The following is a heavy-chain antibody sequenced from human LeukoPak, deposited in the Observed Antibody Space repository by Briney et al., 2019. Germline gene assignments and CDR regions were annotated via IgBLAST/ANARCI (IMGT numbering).Heavy chain of an antibody. CDR1: GGTFSSYA. D-gene: IGHD5-24*01. Sequence: SVKVSCKASGGTFSSYAISWVRQAPGQGLEWMGGIIPIFGTANYAQKFQGRVTITTDESTSTAYMALSSMRSEDTAVYYCARAKSLRDMATSQGSWGQGTLVTVSS. J-gene: IGHJ5*02. CDR2: IIPIFGTA. CDR3: ARAKSLRDMATSQGS. V-gene: IGHV1-69*05.